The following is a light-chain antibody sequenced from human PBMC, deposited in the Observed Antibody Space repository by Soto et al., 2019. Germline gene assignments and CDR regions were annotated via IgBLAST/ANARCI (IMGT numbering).Light chain of an antibody. CDR1: QDVDSW. V-gene: IGKV1-12*01. CDR2: AAS. J-gene: IGKJ1*01. Sequence: DIQMTQSPSSVSASVGDRVTITCRASQDVDSWLAWYQQKPGKAPKLLIYAASNLQSGVPSRFTGSGSGTDYTLTIASLQPEDFATYYCQQLNGSPWTFGQGTKVDIK. CDR3: QQLNGSPWT.